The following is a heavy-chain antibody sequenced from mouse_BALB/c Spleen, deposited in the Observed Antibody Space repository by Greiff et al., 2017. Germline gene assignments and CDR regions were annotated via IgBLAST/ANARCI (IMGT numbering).Heavy chain of an antibody. CDR3: ARDKGYYGSSFDY. V-gene: IGHV7-3*02. D-gene: IGHD1-1*01. Sequence: EVMLVESGGGLVQPGGSLRLSCATSGFTFTDYYMSWVRQPPGKALEWLGFIRNKANGYTTEYSASVKGRFTISRDNSQSILYLQMNTLRAEDSATYYCARDKGYYGSSFDYWGQGTTLTVSS. CDR2: IRNKANGYTT. J-gene: IGHJ2*01. CDR1: GFTFTDYY.